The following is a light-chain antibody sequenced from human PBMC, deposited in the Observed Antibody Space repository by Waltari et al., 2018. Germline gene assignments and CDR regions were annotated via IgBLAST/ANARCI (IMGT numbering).Light chain of an antibody. Sequence: DIVMTQSPDSLAVSLGERATINCKSSQTLLYNSNNKNYLAWYQHKPGQPPQLLVYWASILYSGVPDRFSGSGSGTDFTLTISSLQAEDVAVYYCQQYYTTPYTFGQGTKLEIK. CDR3: QQYYTTPYT. J-gene: IGKJ2*01. CDR2: WAS. V-gene: IGKV4-1*01. CDR1: QTLLYNSNNKNY.